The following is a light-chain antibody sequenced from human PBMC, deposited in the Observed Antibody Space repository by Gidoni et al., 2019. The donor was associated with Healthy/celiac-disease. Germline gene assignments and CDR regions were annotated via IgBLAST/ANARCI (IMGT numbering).Light chain of an antibody. CDR2: LGS. V-gene: IGKV2-28*01. CDR1: QSLLHSNGYNY. J-gene: IGKJ3*01. Sequence: SVSCRSSQSLLHSNGYNYLDWYLQKPGQSPQLLIYLGSNRASGVPDRFSGSGSGTDFTLKISRVEAEDVGVYYCMQALPPFTFGPXTKVDIK. CDR3: MQALPPFT.